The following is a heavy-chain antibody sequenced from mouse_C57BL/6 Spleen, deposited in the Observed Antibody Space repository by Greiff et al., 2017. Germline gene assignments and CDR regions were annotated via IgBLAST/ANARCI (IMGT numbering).Heavy chain of an antibody. CDR2: ISYDGSN. D-gene: IGHD2-5*01. J-gene: IGHJ4*01. CDR1: GYSITSGYY. V-gene: IGHV3-6*01. Sequence: ESGPGLVKPSQSLSLTCSVTGYSITSGYYWNWIRQFPGNKLEWMGYISYDGSNNYNPSLKNRISITRDTSKNQFFLKLNSVTTEDTATYYCATSCYYSNYVREMDYWGQGTSVTVSS. CDR3: ATSCYYSNYVREMDY.